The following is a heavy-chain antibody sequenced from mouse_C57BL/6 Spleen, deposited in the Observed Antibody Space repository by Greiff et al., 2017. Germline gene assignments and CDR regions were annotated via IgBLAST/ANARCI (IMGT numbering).Heavy chain of an antibody. CDR2: IWRGGST. Sequence: VMLVESGPGLVQPSQSLSITCTVSGFSLTSYGVHWVRQSPGKGLEWLGVIWRGGSTDYTAAFMSRLSITKDNSKSQVFFKMNSLQAEDTAIYYCATDYGRSPAWFAYWGQGTLVTVSA. D-gene: IGHD1-1*01. J-gene: IGHJ3*01. V-gene: IGHV2-5*01. CDR3: ATDYGRSPAWFAY. CDR1: GFSLTSYG.